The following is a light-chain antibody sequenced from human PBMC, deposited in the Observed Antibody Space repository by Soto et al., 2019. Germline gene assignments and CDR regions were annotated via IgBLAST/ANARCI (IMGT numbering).Light chain of an antibody. J-gene: IGLJ1*01. CDR2: TNN. CDR3: AAWYNSLNGFYV. V-gene: IGLV1-44*01. CDR1: RSNIGSNT. Sequence: QSVLTQPPSASGTPGQRVTISCSGSRSNIGSNTVNWYQQFPGSAPKLLIYTNNQRPSGVPDRFSGSKSGTSASLVISGLQSEDEAEYYCAAWYNSLNGFYVYGAGTKLTVL.